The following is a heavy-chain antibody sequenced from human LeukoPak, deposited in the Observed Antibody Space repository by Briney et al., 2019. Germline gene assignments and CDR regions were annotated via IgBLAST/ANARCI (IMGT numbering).Heavy chain of an antibody. Sequence: GRSLRLSCAASGFSFSSYEMSWVRQPPGKWLEWVSYISSSGSAIFYADSVKGRFTITRDNAKNSLFLQMNSLRAEDTAFYCASKGGFDDWGQGTLVTVSS. D-gene: IGHD2-15*01. CDR3: SKGGFDD. CDR2: ISSSGSAI. J-gene: IGHJ4*02. CDR1: GFSFSSYE. V-gene: IGHV3-48*03.